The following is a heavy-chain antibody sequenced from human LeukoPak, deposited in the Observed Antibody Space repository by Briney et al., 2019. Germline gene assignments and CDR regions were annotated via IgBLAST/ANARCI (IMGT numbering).Heavy chain of an antibody. Sequence: SETLSLTCAVYGVSFSGYYWSWIRQPPGKGLEWVGEINQSGSTNYNPSLKSRVTVSVDTSKNQFSLKLTSVTAADTAVYYCARGRSYGSGRYWFDPWGQGTLVTVS. V-gene: IGHV4-34*01. CDR3: ARGRSYGSGRYWFDP. J-gene: IGHJ5*02. CDR1: GVSFSGYY. D-gene: IGHD3-10*01. CDR2: INQSGST.